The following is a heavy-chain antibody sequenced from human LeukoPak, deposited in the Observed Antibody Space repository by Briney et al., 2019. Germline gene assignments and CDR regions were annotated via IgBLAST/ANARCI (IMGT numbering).Heavy chain of an antibody. J-gene: IGHJ6*03. CDR1: GYSISSGYY. D-gene: IGHD3-10*01. CDR3: ARDRPGSGRTGGPDYYMDV. Sequence: SETLSLTCTVSGYSISSGYYWGWIRQPPGKGLEWIGSIYHSGSTYYNPSLKSRVTISVDTSKNQFSLKLSSVTAADTAVYYCARDRPGSGRTGGPDYYMDVWGKGTTVTVSS. CDR2: IYHSGST. V-gene: IGHV4-38-2*02.